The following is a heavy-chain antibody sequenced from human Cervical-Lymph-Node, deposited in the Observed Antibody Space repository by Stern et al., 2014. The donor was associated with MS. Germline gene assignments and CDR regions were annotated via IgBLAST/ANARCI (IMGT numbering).Heavy chain of an antibody. D-gene: IGHD6-13*01. CDR3: ARHRSLLAASSYYWYGLDV. Sequence: EVQMVESGAEVKKPGESLKISCKVSGYSFSSYWIGWVRQMPGKGLEWMGVIYPGESDTRYSPAFQGHVTISVDKSISTAYLQWSSLQASDTAMYYCARHRSLLAASSYYWYGLDVWGQGTTVTVSS. CDR2: IYPGESDT. J-gene: IGHJ6*02. CDR1: GYSFSSYW. V-gene: IGHV5-51*01.